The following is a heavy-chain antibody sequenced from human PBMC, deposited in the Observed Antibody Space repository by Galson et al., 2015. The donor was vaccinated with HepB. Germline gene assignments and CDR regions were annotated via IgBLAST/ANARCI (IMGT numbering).Heavy chain of an antibody. CDR1: GYRFSSYG. J-gene: IGHJ6*02. Sequence: SVKVSCKASGYRFSSYGITWVRQAPGQGLEWMGWISVYNGNTIYARKFQGRVTMTTDTSTSTAYMELRSLRSDDTAVYYCARDVPGYYDFSTGYYKGYYYGMDVWGQGTTVTISS. CDR3: ARDVPGYYDFSTGYYKGYYYGMDV. V-gene: IGHV1-18*01. CDR2: ISVYNGNT. D-gene: IGHD3-3*01.